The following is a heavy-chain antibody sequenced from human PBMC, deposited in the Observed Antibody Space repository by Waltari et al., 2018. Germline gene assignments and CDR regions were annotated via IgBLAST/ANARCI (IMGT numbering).Heavy chain of an antibody. Sequence: QVQLKQWGAGTLKPSDTLSLTCGVYGGSFSGYHWTWVRQSPGKGLEWIGEINNGGVTNYSPSLKSRVTISVDASKNQFSLFVRSVTAADTAVYYCAIGGVPDYYGSGSPYRNWFDPWGQGTLVTVSS. V-gene: IGHV4-34*02. CDR1: GGSFSGYH. J-gene: IGHJ5*02. CDR2: INNGGVT. CDR3: AIGGVPDYYGSGSPYRNWFDP. D-gene: IGHD3-10*01.